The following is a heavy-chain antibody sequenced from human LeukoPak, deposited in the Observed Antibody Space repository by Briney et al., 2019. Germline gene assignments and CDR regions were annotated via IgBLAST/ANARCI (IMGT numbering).Heavy chain of an antibody. J-gene: IGHJ4*02. CDR2: ISSSGSTI. Sequence: GGSLRLSCAASGFTFSDYYMSWIRQAPGKGLEWVSYISSSGSTIYYADSVKGRFTISRDNAKNSLYLQMNSLRAEDTAVYYCARDLSSGWYTYYFDYWGQGTLVTVSS. CDR3: ARDLSSGWYTYYFDY. CDR1: GFTFSDYY. D-gene: IGHD6-19*01. V-gene: IGHV3-11*04.